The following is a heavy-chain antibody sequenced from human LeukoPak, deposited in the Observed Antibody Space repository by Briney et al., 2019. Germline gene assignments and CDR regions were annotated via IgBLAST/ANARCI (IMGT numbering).Heavy chain of an antibody. CDR1: GFTFSSYE. Sequence: QPGGSLRLSCAASGFTFSSYEMNWVRQPPGNGLEWVSYISSSGSNINYADSVKGRFTISRDNTKNSMYLQMNSLIAEDTAVYVCARPLFDTGWYGGGDYWGQGTLVTVSS. CDR2: ISSSGSNI. D-gene: IGHD6-19*01. CDR3: ARPLFDTGWYGGGDY. V-gene: IGHV3-48*03. J-gene: IGHJ4*02.